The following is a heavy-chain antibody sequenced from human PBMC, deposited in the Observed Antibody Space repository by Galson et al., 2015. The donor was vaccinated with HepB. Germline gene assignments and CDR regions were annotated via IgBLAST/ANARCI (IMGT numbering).Heavy chain of an antibody. D-gene: IGHD3-9*01. CDR3: AKESDWGPDYFDWLMDV. V-gene: IGHV3-23*01. CDR1: GFTFSSYA. CDR2: ISGSGGST. J-gene: IGHJ6*02. Sequence: SLRLSCAASGFTFSSYAMSWVRQAPGKGLEWVSAISGSGGSTYYADSVKGRFTISRDNSKNTLYLQMNSLRAEDTAVYYCAKESDWGPDYFDWLMDVWGQGTTVTVSS.